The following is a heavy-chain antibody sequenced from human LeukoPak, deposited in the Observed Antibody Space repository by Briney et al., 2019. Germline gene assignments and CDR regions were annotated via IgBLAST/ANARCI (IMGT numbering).Heavy chain of an antibody. CDR2: IIPILGIA. J-gene: IGHJ6*02. CDR1: GGTFSSYA. CDR3: ARPIGGDGTYYYYYYGMDV. Sequence: GASVKVSCKVSGGTFSSYAISWVRQAPGQGLEWMGRIIPILGIANYAQKFQGRVTITADKSTSTAYMELSSLRSEDTAVYYCARPIGGDGTYYYYYYGMDVWGQGTTVTVSS. V-gene: IGHV1-69*04. D-gene: IGHD1-1*01.